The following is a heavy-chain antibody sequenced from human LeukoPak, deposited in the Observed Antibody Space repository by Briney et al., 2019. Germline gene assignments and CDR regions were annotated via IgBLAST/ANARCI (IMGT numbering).Heavy chain of an antibody. Sequence: PGGSLRLSCAASGFTFSSYSMSWVRQAPGKGLEWVANIHQAGSEKYYVDSVKGRFTISRDNAKNSLSLQMNSLRAEDTAVYYCARVGKQWELLPCDYWGQGTLVTVSS. J-gene: IGHJ4*02. CDR3: ARVGKQWELLPCDY. V-gene: IGHV3-7*01. CDR1: GFTFSSYS. D-gene: IGHD1-26*01. CDR2: IHQAGSEK.